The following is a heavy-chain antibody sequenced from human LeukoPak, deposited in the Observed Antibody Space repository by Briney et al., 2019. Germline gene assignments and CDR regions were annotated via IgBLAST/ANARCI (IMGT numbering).Heavy chain of an antibody. CDR2: FDPEDGET. Sequence: ASVKVSCKVSGYTLTELSMHWVRQAPGKGLEWMEGFDPEDGETIYAQKFQGRVTMTEDTSTDTAYMELSSLRSEDTAVYYCARDRFEGSPDRAFDYWGQGTLVTVSS. CDR1: GYTLTELS. D-gene: IGHD1-26*01. J-gene: IGHJ4*02. CDR3: ARDRFEGSPDRAFDY. V-gene: IGHV1-24*01.